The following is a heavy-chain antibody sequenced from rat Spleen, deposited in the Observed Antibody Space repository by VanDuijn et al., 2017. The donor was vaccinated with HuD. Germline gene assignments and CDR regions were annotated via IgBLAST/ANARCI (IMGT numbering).Heavy chain of an antibody. CDR1: GFTFSSYW. J-gene: IGHJ3*01. D-gene: IGHD1-7*01. CDR2: IKTDGYST. V-gene: IGHV5-58*01. CDR3: ARPSYGYPFAY. Sequence: EVQLVESGGGLVQPGRSLKLSCVASGFTFSSYWMYWIRQAPGKGLEWVSSIKTDGYSTHYADSVEGRFTISRDNAENTVYLQMDSLRSEDTATYYCARPSYGYPFAYWGQGTLVTVSS.